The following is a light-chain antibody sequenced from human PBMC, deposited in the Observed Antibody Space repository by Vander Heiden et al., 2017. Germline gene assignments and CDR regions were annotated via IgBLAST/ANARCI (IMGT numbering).Light chain of an antibody. J-gene: IGKJ2*01. CDR1: QSISGW. V-gene: IGKV1-5*03. Sequence: DIKITQSAATLSASVGDRVTITCRASQSISGWLDWYQQKPGKVPKLLIYQASILESGVPSRFSGSGSGTEFTLTISSLQPDDFATYYCQQYNAYYTFGQGTKLEI. CDR3: QQYNAYYT. CDR2: QAS.